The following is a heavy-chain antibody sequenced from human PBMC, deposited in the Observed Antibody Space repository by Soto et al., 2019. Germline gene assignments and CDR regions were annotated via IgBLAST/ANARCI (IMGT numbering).Heavy chain of an antibody. CDR1: GFTFSSYG. CDR2: IWYDGSNK. CDR3: AREDIAAAGRELDY. J-gene: IGHJ4*02. D-gene: IGHD6-13*01. V-gene: IGHV3-33*01. Sequence: PGGSLRLSCAASGFTFSSYGMHWVRQAPGKGLEWVAVIWYDGSNKYYADSVKGRFTISRDNSKNTLYLQMNSLRAEDTAVYYCAREDIAAAGRELDYWGQGTLVTVSS.